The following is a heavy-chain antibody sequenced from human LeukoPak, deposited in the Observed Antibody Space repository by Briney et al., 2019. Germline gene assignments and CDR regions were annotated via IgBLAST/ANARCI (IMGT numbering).Heavy chain of an antibody. J-gene: IGHJ6*03. D-gene: IGHD2-2*01. CDR1: GYTFTSYD. V-gene: IGHV1-8*01. CDR2: MNPNSGNT. CDR3: ARGSLPAAPLYYYYYYMDV. Sequence: ASVKVSCKASGYTFTSYDINWVRQATGQGLEWMGWMNPNSGNTGYAQKFQGRVTMTRNTSISTAYMELSSLRSEDTAVYYCARGSLPAAPLYYYYYYMDVWGKGTTVTVSS.